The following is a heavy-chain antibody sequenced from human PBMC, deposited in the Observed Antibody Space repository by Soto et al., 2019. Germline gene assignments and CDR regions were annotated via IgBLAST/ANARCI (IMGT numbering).Heavy chain of an antibody. J-gene: IGHJ3*02. D-gene: IGHD3-9*01. CDR1: GFTLSSHW. CDR3: VRALTGSRNGLDI. CDR2: INKDGSSI. V-gene: IGHV3-74*01. Sequence: GSLRLSCTASGFTLSSHWMHWVRQVPGRGLVWVARINKDGSSIDFADSVKGRFAISRENAKNTLFLQMDSLRPEDMAVYYCVRALTGSRNGLDIWGQGTMVTV.